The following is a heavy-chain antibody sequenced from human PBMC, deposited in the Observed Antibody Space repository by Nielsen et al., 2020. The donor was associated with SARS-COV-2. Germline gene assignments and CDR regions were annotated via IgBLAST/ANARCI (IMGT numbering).Heavy chain of an antibody. CDR2: ISYDGNNK. D-gene: IGHD3-22*01. Sequence: GESLKISCVASGFTFSHYAMHWVRQALGKGLEWVAIISYDGNNKYYADSVKGRFTISRDDSKNTLYLQMNSLRPEDTAVYYCARDSWDSLRYFVHWGQGAQVTVSS. V-gene: IGHV3-30*04. CDR3: ARDSWDSLRYFVH. J-gene: IGHJ4*02. CDR1: GFTFSHYA.